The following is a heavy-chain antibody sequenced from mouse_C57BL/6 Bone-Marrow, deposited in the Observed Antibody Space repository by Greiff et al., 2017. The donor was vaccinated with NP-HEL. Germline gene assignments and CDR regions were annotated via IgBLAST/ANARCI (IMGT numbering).Heavy chain of an antibody. J-gene: IGHJ4*01. D-gene: IGHD2-4*01. Sequence: VQLQQSGAELVRPGTSVKMSCKASGYTFTNYWIGWAKQRPGHGLEWIGDIYPGGGYTNYNEKFKGKATLTADKSSSTAYMQFSSLTSEDSAIYYCAREGLRKAMDYWGQGTSVTVSS. CDR2: IYPGGGYT. V-gene: IGHV1-63*01. CDR1: GYTFTNYW. CDR3: AREGLRKAMDY.